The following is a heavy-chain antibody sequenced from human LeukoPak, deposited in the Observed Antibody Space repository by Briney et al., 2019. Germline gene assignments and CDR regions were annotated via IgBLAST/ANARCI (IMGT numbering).Heavy chain of an antibody. J-gene: IGHJ5*02. CDR1: GGSISSSSYY. CDR3: ARSVVILTGYWPRNCRFDP. D-gene: IGHD3-9*01. V-gene: IGHV4-39*07. CDR2: IYYSGST. Sequence: PSETLSLTCTVSGGSISSSSYYWGWIRQPPGKGLEWIGSIYYSGSTYYNPSLKSRVTISVDTSKNQFSLKLSSVTAADTAVYYCARSVVILTGYWPRNCRFDPWGQGTLVTVSS.